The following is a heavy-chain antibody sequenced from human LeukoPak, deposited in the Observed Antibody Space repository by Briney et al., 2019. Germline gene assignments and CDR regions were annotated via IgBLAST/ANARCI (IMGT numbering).Heavy chain of an antibody. CDR1: GFTFSDYY. CDR2: ISSSGSTI. D-gene: IGHD2-2*01. CDR3: AAVVPAPQGWFDP. V-gene: IGHV3-11*01. Sequence: GGSLRLSCAASGFTFSDYYMSWIRQAPGEGLEWVSYISSSGSTIYYADSVKGRFTISRDNAKNSLYLQMNSLRAEDTAVYYCAAVVPAPQGWFDPWGQGTLVTVSS. J-gene: IGHJ5*02.